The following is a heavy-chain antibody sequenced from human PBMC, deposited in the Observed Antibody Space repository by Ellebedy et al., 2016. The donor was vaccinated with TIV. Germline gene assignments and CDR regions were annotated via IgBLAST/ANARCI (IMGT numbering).Heavy chain of an antibody. CDR2: SHRDGDA. D-gene: IGHD2/OR15-2a*01. Sequence: GGSLRLSCTASGFSVSSDYMSWVRQAPGKGLEWVSVSHRDGDANYADSVKGRFIVSRDKSRNTLYLQMTGLSAEDTAVYYCARETFNDVDLKVWGVLDIWGQGTMVTVSS. V-gene: IGHV3-66*01. CDR3: ARETFNDVDLKVWGVLDI. J-gene: IGHJ3*02. CDR1: GFSVSSDY.